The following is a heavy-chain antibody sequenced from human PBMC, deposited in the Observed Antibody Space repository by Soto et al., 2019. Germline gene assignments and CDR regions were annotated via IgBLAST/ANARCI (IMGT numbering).Heavy chain of an antibody. CDR2: FDPEDGET. Sequence: ASVKVSCKVSGYTLTELSMHWVRQAPGKGLEWMGGFDPEDGETIYAQKFQGRVTMTEDTSTDTAYMELSSLRSEDTAVYYCATDRPVEDGDYEYYYYGMDVWGQGTTVTSP. J-gene: IGHJ6*02. CDR3: ATDRPVEDGDYEYYYYGMDV. D-gene: IGHD4-17*01. CDR1: GYTLTELS. V-gene: IGHV1-24*01.